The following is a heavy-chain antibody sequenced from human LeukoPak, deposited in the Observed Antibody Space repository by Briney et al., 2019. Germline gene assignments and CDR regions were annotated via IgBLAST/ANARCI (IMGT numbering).Heavy chain of an antibody. CDR3: AKDMYYYDSSGPAFDI. V-gene: IGHV3-33*06. J-gene: IGHJ3*02. CDR2: IWYDGSNK. CDR1: GFTFDDYG. D-gene: IGHD3-22*01. Sequence: PGGSLRLSCAASGFTFDDYGMSRVRQAPGKGLEWVAVIWYDGSNKYYADSVKGRFTISRDNSKNTLYMQMNSLRAEDTAVYYCAKDMYYYDSSGPAFDIWGQGTMVTVSS.